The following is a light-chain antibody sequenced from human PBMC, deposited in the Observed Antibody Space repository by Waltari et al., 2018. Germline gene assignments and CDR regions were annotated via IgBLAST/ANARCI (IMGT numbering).Light chain of an antibody. CDR3: SSQSSNDVVL. V-gene: IGLV2-14*01. Sequence: QSALTQPASVSGSPGQSVTIFCAGTSNYVGGYNSFPWYQEHPGHAPRVIIYDVSDRPSGVSDRFSGSKSGNTASLTISGLQAEDEADYYCSSQSSNDVVLFGGGTKLTVL. J-gene: IGLJ2*01. CDR2: DVS. CDR1: SNYVGGYNS.